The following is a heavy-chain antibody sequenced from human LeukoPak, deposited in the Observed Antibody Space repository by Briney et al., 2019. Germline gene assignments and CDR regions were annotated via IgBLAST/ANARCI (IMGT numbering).Heavy chain of an antibody. CDR1: GFTFISYG. CDR3: AKVLYTKTYCGGDCYFDY. CDR2: ISYDEKNK. V-gene: IGHV3-30*18. J-gene: IGHJ4*02. D-gene: IGHD2-21*02. Sequence: GGSLRLSCAVSGFTFISYGMQWVRQAPGKGLEWVACISYDEKNKYYADSVKGRFTISRDNSKNTLYLQLNSLRAEDTAVYYCAKVLYTKTYCGGDCYFDYWGQGTLVTVSS.